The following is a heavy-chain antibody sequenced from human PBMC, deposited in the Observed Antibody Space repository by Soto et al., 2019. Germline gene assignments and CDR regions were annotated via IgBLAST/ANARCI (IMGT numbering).Heavy chain of an antibody. Sequence: QVQLQQWGAGLLKPSESLSLTCAVSGGSLSDSYWSWIRQPPGKGLEWIGDTNHNGNTNYNPSLKSRVHISVDTANNQFSLKLTSVTAADTAIYYCATTFDVWGQGTMVTVSS. CDR3: ATTFDV. J-gene: IGHJ3*01. V-gene: IGHV4-34*02. CDR2: TNHNGNT. CDR1: GGSLSDSY.